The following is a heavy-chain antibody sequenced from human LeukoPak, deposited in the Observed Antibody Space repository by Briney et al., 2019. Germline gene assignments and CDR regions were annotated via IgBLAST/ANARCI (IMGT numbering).Heavy chain of an antibody. V-gene: IGHV1-69*06. CDR3: ASGYCSRTSCYWFDP. J-gene: IGHJ5*02. CDR2: IIPIFCTA. CDR1: GGTFSSYA. D-gene: IGHD2-2*01. Sequence: GSSVNVSCKASGGTFSSYAISWVRQAPGQGREWMGGIIPIFCTAHYAQKFHGRVTITADKSTRTAYMELSSLRPGDMAVYYCASGYCSRTSCYWFDPWGQGTLVTVSP.